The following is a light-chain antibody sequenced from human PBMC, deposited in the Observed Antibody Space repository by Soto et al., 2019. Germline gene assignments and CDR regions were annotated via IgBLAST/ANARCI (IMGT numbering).Light chain of an antibody. CDR3: QQYGSLLT. Sequence: EIVLTQSPGTLSLSPGERATLSCRASQSVSSSYLAWYQQKPGQAPRLLIYGASSRATGIPDRFSGSVSGTDFTLTISRLEPEDCAVYYCQQYGSLLTFGGGTKVEIK. CDR1: QSVSSSY. V-gene: IGKV3-20*01. J-gene: IGKJ4*01. CDR2: GAS.